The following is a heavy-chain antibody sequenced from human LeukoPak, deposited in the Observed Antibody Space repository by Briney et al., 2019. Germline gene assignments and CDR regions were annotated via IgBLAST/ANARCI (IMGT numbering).Heavy chain of an antibody. CDR1: GFTFSSYG. J-gene: IGHJ4*02. CDR2: ISGSGTNT. D-gene: IGHD5-18*01. Sequence: GGSLRLSCAASGFTFSSYGMSWVRQAPGKGLEWVSGISGSGTNTNYADSVKGRFTTSRDNSKNTVYLQMKSLRAEDTAVYHCAKSSRPVTAMAFFDYWGQGTLVTVSS. V-gene: IGHV3-23*01. CDR3: AKSSRPVTAMAFFDY.